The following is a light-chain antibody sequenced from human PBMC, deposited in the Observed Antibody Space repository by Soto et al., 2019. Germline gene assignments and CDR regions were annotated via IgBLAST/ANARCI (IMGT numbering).Light chain of an antibody. J-gene: IGLJ2*01. CDR1: SRDVGGYNY. CDR2: EVS. V-gene: IGLV2-14*01. CDR3: SSYISSSTFVV. Sequence: QSVLTQPASVSGSPGQSITISCTGTSRDVGGYNYVSWHQQHPGKAPKVIITEVSNRPSGVSNRFSGSKSGNTASLTISGLQAEEEADYYCSSYISSSTFVVFGGGTKVTVL.